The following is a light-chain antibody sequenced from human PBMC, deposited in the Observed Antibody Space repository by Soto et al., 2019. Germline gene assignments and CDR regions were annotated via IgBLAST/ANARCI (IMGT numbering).Light chain of an antibody. CDR1: QSISRL. J-gene: IGKJ5*01. V-gene: IGKV1-5*01. CDR2: DAS. Sequence: DIQMTQSPSTLSASVGDRVTITCRASQSISRLLAWYQQKPGKAPKVLIWDASTLQRGVPSRFSGSGSGTEFTLTISGLLPEDFATYHCQQLNTLPFTFGQGTRLEIK. CDR3: QQLNTLPFT.